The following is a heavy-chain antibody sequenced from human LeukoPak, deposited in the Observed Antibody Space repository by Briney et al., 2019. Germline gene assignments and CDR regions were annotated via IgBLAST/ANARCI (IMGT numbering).Heavy chain of an antibody. CDR2: ISRSSSAI. V-gene: IGHV3-48*02. D-gene: IGHD3-22*01. CDR3: ARSNFDGSGYYFYDY. Sequence: GGSLRLSCAASGFTFNAYSMNWVRQAPGKGLEWVSSISRSSSAIDYADSVKGRFTISRDNAKNSLYLQMNSLRDEDTAVYYCARSNFDGSGYYFYDYWGQGTLVTVSS. CDR1: GFTFNAYS. J-gene: IGHJ4*02.